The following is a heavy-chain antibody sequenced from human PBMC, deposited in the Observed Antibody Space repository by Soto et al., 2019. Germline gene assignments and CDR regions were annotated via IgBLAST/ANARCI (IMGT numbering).Heavy chain of an antibody. CDR2: FYLGAST. J-gene: IGHJ5*02. CDR3: ARVGPWVTYNYKSSLYTSEIWVDP. Sequence: TQSLMCDVSGYSSSRGYYWSWLRHPPGKGLEWYGCFYLGASTYYTPSLNRRATLSIDMTNIRVPLILIFVTPADTAVYYCARVGPWVTYNYKSSLYTSEIWVDPWGQGSLVTVTP. CDR1: GYSSSRGYY. V-gene: IGHV4-38-2*01. D-gene: IGHD3-22*01.